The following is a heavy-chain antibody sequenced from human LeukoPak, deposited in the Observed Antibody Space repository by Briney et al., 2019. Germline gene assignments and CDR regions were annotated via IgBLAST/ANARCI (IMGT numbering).Heavy chain of an antibody. J-gene: IGHJ4*02. V-gene: IGHV3-9*01. D-gene: IGHD6-13*01. CDR1: GFTFDDYA. CDR3: AKDIGQGSSWKSGYFDY. Sequence: GGSLRLSCAASGFTFDDYAMHWVRQAPGKGLEWVSGISWNSGSIGYADSVKGRFTISRDNAKNSLYLQMNSLRAEDTALYYCAKDIGQGSSWKSGYFDYWGQGTLVTASS. CDR2: ISWNSGSI.